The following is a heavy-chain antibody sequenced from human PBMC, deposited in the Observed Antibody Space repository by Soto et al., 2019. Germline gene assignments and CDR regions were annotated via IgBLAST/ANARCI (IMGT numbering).Heavy chain of an antibody. V-gene: IGHV3-9*01. CDR1: GFTFDDYA. D-gene: IGHD2-15*01. J-gene: IGHJ4*02. CDR3: AKGPYCSGGSCYSGRSFDY. CDR2: ISWNSGSI. Sequence: EVQLVESGGGLVQPGRSLRLSCAASGFTFDDYAMHWVRQAPGKGLEWVSGISWNSGSIGYADSVKGRFTISRDNAKNHLYLQINSLRAEDTALYYCAKGPYCSGGSCYSGRSFDYWGQGTLVTVSS.